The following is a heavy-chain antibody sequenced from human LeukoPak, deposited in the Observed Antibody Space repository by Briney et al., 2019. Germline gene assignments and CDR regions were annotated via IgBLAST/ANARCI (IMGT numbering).Heavy chain of an antibody. V-gene: IGHV5-51*01. CDR3: ARIEYITAGMYYFDY. D-gene: IGHD3-3*01. Sequence: GESLKISCKGSGYSFTSYWIGWVRQMPGKGLEWMGIIYPGDSDTRYSPSFLGQVTISADKSISTAYLQWSSLKASDTAMYYCARIEYITAGMYYFDYWGQGTLVTVSS. J-gene: IGHJ4*02. CDR1: GYSFTSYW. CDR2: IYPGDSDT.